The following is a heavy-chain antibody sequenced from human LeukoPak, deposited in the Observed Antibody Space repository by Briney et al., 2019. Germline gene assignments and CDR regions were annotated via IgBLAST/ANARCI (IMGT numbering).Heavy chain of an antibody. D-gene: IGHD4-17*01. CDR2: INHSGST. V-gene: IGHV4-34*01. CDR3: AVDAYGDYEGYFDY. J-gene: IGHJ4*02. CDR1: GGSFSGYY. Sequence: SETLSLTCAVYGGSFSGYYWSWIRQPPGKGLEWIGEINHSGSTNYNPSLKSRVTISIDTSKSHFSLRLNSVTAADTAVYYCAVDAYGDYEGYFDYWGQGTLVTVSS.